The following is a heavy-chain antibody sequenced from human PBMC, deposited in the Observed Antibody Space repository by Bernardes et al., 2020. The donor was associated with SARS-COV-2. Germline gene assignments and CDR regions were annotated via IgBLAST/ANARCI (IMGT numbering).Heavy chain of an antibody. D-gene: IGHD2-2*02. Sequence: SETLSLTCTVSGGSISSSRYDWGWIRQPPGKGLDWIGSIFYSGSTYYNPSLKSRVTISVDTSKNQFFLKVNSVTAADTAVYYCARIDCARSTCYTGGFDCWGQGTRVTVSS. CDR3: ARIDCARSTCYTGGFDC. V-gene: IGHV4-39*01. J-gene: IGHJ4*02. CDR1: GGSISSSRYD. CDR2: IFYSGST.